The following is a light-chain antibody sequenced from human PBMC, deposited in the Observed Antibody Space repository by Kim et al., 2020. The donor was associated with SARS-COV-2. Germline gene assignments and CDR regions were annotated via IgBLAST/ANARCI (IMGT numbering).Light chain of an antibody. CDR2: AAS. CDR3: QQYSSYPRT. J-gene: IGKJ1*01. Sequence: ASGGGRVTSNCRANQDISSNLAWFQQKPEKAPKSLIYAASSLQSGAPSRFSGGGSGTDFTLTISSLQAEDSATYYCQQYSSYPRTFGQGTKVDIK. CDR1: QDISSN. V-gene: IGKV1-16*01.